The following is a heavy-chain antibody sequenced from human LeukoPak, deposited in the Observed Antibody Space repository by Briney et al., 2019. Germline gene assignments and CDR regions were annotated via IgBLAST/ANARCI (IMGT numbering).Heavy chain of an antibody. CDR3: ARDRGSSGWYGEGYFDY. V-gene: IGHV4-59*01. CDR2: IYYSGRT. CDR1: GGSISSYF. D-gene: IGHD6-19*01. J-gene: IGHJ4*02. Sequence: SETLSLTGTVSGGSISSYFWSWIRQPPGKGLEWIGHIYYSGRTNYSPSLKSRVTISVDTSKNQFSLILSSVTAADTAVYYCARDRGSSGWYGEGYFDYWGQGILVTVPP.